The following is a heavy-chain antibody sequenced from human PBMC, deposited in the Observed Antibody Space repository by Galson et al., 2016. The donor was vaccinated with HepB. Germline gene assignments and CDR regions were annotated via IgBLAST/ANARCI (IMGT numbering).Heavy chain of an antibody. Sequence: SLRLSCAASGFGLGGNAMTWVRQAPGKGLEWVAGIEGSNDNTHYADSVKGRFTISRDKSKNTLDLQMNTLRAEDTAVYFCAKDLLGWSFDYWGQGAPVSVSS. D-gene: IGHD2-15*01. CDR3: AKDLLGWSFDY. V-gene: IGHV3-23*01. CDR2: IEGSNDNT. CDR1: GFGLGGNA. J-gene: IGHJ4*02.